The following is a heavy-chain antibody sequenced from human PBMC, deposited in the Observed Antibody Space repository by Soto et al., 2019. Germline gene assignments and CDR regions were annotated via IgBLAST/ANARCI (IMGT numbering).Heavy chain of an antibody. J-gene: IGHJ6*02. CDR1: GYTFTSYG. CDR2: ISAYNGNT. CDR3: ARAGIVVVLAAIVPLRCIDV. Sequence: ASVKVSCKASGYTFTSYGISWVRQAPRQGLEWMGWISAYNGNTNYAQKLQGRVTMTTDTSMSTAYMELRSLRSDDTAVYYCARAGIVVVLAAIVPLRCIDVWGQGTTVTVSS. V-gene: IGHV1-18*04. D-gene: IGHD2-2*01.